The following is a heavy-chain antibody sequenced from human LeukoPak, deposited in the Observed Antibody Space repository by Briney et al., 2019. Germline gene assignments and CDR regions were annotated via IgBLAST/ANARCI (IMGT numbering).Heavy chain of an antibody. CDR3: ARGLIDY. V-gene: IGHV3-23*01. Sequence: GGSPRLSCAASGFAFSFYAMSWLRQPPGKGLEWVSTINANSGTTSYAASVRGRFTVSRDNAENSLYLQMNSLRAEDTAVYFCARGLIDYWGQGTLVTVSS. J-gene: IGHJ4*02. CDR1: GFAFSFYA. CDR2: INANSGTT.